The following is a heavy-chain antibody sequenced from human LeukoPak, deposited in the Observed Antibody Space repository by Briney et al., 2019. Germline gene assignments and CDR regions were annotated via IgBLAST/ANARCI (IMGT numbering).Heavy chain of an antibody. CDR3: AKDIAVAGTGDYFDY. J-gene: IGHJ4*02. CDR2: ISGSGGST. CDR1: GFTFSSYG. Sequence: GGTLRLSCAASGFTFSSYGMCWVRQAPGKGLEWVSAISGSGGSTYYADSVKGRFTISRDNSKNTLYLQMNSLRAEDTAVYYCAKDIAVAGTGDYFDYWGQGTLVTVSS. D-gene: IGHD6-19*01. V-gene: IGHV3-23*01.